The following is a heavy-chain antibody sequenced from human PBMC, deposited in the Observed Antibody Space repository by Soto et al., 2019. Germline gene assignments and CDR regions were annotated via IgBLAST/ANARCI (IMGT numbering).Heavy chain of an antibody. CDR1: GFTFSSST. CDR3: ARDQIVGVPDYFDD. Sequence: QVQLVESGGGVVQPGRSLRLSCAASGFTFSSSTMHWVRQAPGKGLEWVAVISSDGSNKYYPDSVKGRFTISRDNSENTLYLQMNSLRAEDTALYYCARDQIVGVPDYFDDWGQGTLVTVSS. J-gene: IGHJ4*02. V-gene: IGHV3-30-3*01. D-gene: IGHD1-26*01. CDR2: ISSDGSNK.